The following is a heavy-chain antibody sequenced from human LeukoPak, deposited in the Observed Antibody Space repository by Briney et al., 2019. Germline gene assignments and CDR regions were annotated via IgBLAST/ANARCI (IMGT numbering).Heavy chain of an antibody. Sequence: WASVTVSCKASGYTFTSYGVNWLRQAPGQGLEWMGWISAYKGNTNYAQKFQGRVTITTDTSTSTAYMELRSLRSDDTAVYYCARGPGGRSGYYPLEDYYYYYYMDVWGKGTTVTVSS. CDR3: ARGPGGRSGYYPLEDYYYYYYMDV. CDR1: GYTFTSYG. J-gene: IGHJ6*03. CDR2: ISAYKGNT. V-gene: IGHV1-18*01. D-gene: IGHD3-22*01.